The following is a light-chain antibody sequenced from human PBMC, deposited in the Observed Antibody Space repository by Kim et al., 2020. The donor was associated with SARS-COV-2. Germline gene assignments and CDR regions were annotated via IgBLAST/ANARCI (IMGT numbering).Light chain of an antibody. J-gene: IGLJ3*02. CDR3: YSTDFSGNHRV. CDR1: ALPKKY. CDR2: EDR. Sequence: SYELTQPLSVSVSPGQTARITCSGEALPKKYAYWYQQKSGQAPVLVIYEDRKRPSGIPERFSASSSGTMATLTISGAQVEDEGDYYCYSTDFSGNHRVFGGGTQLTVL. V-gene: IGLV3-10*01.